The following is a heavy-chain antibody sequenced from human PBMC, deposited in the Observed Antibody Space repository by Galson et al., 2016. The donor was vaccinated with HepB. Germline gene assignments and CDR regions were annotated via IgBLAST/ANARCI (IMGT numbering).Heavy chain of an antibody. V-gene: IGHV3-7*04. D-gene: IGHD3-10*01. J-gene: IGHJ5*02. Sequence: SLRLSCAASGFTFSSYWMSWVRQAPGEGLAWVANINQGGSEKYYVDSVKGRFTISRDNAKNSLYLQMNSVRAEDTAVYYCARLPLGSRSYYNDHWGQGTLVTVSS. CDR3: ARLPLGSRSYYNDH. CDR1: GFTFSSYW. CDR2: INQGGSEK.